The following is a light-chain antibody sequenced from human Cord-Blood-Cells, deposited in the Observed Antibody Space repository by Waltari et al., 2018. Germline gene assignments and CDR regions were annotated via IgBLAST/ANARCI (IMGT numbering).Light chain of an antibody. Sequence: DIQMTQSPSSLSASVGDRVTITCQASQSISSYLNWYQQKPGKAPKLLISAASSLQSGVPSRFSGSGSGTDFTLTISSLQPEDFATYYCQQSYSTPYTFGQGTKLEIK. J-gene: IGKJ2*01. CDR1: QSISSY. V-gene: IGKV1-39*01. CDR2: AAS. CDR3: QQSYSTPYT.